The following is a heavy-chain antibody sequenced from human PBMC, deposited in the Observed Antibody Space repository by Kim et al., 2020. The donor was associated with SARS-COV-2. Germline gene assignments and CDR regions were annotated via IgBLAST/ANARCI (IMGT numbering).Heavy chain of an antibody. CDR2: INTSDGIT. CDR3: TKYSGRNPFDY. V-gene: IGHV1-46*01. Sequence: ASVKVSCKASGYTFTSYFMHWVRQAPGQGLEWMGIINTSDGITNYAQKFQGRVTMTRDTSTSTVYMELSSLRSEDTAVYYCTKYSGRNPFDYWRQGTHVT. D-gene: IGHD5-12*01. J-gene: IGHJ4*02. CDR1: GYTFTSYF.